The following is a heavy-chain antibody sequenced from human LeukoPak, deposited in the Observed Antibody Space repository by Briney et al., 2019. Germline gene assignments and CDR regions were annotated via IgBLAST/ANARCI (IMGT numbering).Heavy chain of an antibody. J-gene: IGHJ6*04. Sequence: GGSLRLSCVASGYTFSSRDWMTWVRQAPGKGLEWVANIKQDGSEKNYVDSVKGRFTISRDNAKNSLYLQMNGLRAEDTAVYYCAELGITMIGGVWGKGTTVTISS. V-gene: IGHV3-7*01. CDR3: AELGITMIGGV. CDR2: IKQDGSEK. CDR1: GYTFSSRDW. D-gene: IGHD3-10*02.